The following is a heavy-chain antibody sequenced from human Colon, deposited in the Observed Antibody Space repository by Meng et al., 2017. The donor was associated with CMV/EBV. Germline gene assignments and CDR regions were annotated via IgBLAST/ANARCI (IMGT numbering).Heavy chain of an antibody. Sequence: QVHLQQSGPGLVXXXXXPPLTRXISGDSVSSNSAAWNWIRQSPSRGLEWLGRTYYRSKWYNDYAVSVKSRITINPDTSKNQFSLQLNSVTPEDTAVYYCARVAVGISSFDYWGQGTLVTVSS. D-gene: IGHD1-26*01. CDR1: GDSVSSNSAA. J-gene: IGHJ4*02. CDR2: TYYRSKWYN. V-gene: IGHV6-1*01. CDR3: ARVAVGISSFDY.